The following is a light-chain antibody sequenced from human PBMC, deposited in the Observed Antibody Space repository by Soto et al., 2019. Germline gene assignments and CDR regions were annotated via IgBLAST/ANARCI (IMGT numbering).Light chain of an antibody. CDR3: QQYYSYLIT. J-gene: IGKJ5*01. CDR2: AAS. Sequence: AIRMTQSPSSFSASTGDRVTITCRASQGISSYLAWYQQKPGKAPKLLIYAASTLQSGVPSRFSGSGSGTDFTLTISFLQSEDFATYYCQQYYSYLITFGQGTRLEIK. CDR1: QGISSY. V-gene: IGKV1-8*01.